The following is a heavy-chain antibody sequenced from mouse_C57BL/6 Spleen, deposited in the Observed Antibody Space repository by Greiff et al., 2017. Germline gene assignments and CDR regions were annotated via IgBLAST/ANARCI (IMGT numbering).Heavy chain of an antibody. D-gene: IGHD1-1*01. CDR3: ARHNGSSYGGYFDY. V-gene: IGHV5-12*01. Sequence: EVKLMESGGGLVQPGGSLKLSCAASGFTFSDYYMYWVRQTPEKRLEWVAYISNGGGSTYYPDTVKGRFTISRDNAKNTLYLQMSRLKSEDTAMYYCARHNGSSYGGYFDYWGQGTTLTVSS. J-gene: IGHJ2*01. CDR2: ISNGGGST. CDR1: GFTFSDYY.